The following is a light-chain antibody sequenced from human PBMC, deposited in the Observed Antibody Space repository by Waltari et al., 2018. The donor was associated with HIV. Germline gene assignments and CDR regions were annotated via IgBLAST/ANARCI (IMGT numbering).Light chain of an antibody. J-gene: IGLJ2*01. Sequence: QSALTQPASVSGFPGQTINISCTGISTDSRFYQHVSWYQQHPGSVPRLIIYDIDIRPSGISAHFSGSRSGDSASLTISGLQSGDEAHYFCASNRLDSTLVFGGGTKLTIL. CDR1: STDSRFYQH. CDR3: ASNRLDSTLV. V-gene: IGLV2-14*03. CDR2: DID.